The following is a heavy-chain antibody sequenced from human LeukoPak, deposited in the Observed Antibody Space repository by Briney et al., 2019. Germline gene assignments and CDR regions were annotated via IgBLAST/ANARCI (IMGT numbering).Heavy chain of an antibody. Sequence: GGSLRLSCAASGFSFSYFAMHWVRQAPGKGLEWVSYIGTGNSAIYYADSVKGRFTISRDNAKNSLYLQMNSLRDEDTAVYYCATARNWYFDLWGRGTLVTVSS. CDR3: ATARNWYFDL. J-gene: IGHJ2*01. CDR1: GFSFSYFA. V-gene: IGHV3-48*02. CDR2: IGTGNSAI.